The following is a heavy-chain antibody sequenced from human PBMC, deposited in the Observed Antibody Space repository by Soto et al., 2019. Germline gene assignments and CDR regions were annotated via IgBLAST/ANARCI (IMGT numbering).Heavy chain of an antibody. CDR2: ISAYKIDT. Sequence: ASVKVSCKSSGYRFETYAMSWVRQAPGQGLDWMGWISAYKIDTYYAEKFQDRVTMTTDKSISTAYLQWSSLKASDTAMYYCARVPTYYYYGMDVWGQGTTVTVSS. V-gene: IGHV1-18*01. CDR3: ARVPTYYYYGMDV. CDR1: GYRFETYA. J-gene: IGHJ6*02.